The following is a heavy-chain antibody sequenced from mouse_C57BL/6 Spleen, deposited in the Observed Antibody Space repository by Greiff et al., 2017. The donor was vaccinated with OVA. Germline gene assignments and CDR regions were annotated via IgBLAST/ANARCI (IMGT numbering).Heavy chain of an antibody. V-gene: IGHV1-72*01. Sequence: VQLQQPGAELVKPGASVKLSCKASGYTFTSYWMHWVKQRPGQGLEWIGRIDPNSGGTKYNEKFKSKATLTVDKPSSTAYMQLSSLTSEDSAVYYCARTAYYGSSYPYAMDYWGQGTSVTVSS. D-gene: IGHD1-1*01. CDR2: IDPNSGGT. CDR3: ARTAYYGSSYPYAMDY. CDR1: GYTFTSYW. J-gene: IGHJ4*01.